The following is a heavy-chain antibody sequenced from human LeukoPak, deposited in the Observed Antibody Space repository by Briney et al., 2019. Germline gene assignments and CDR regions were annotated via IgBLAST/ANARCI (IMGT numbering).Heavy chain of an antibody. CDR3: ARGGWFGELLRPFDY. Sequence: PGGSLRLSCAASGFTFSNYDMHWVRQATGKGLEWVSAIGTAGDTYYSGSVKGPFTISRENAKNSLYLQMNSLKAGDTAVYYCARGGWFGELLRPFDYWGQGSLVTVSS. J-gene: IGHJ4*02. CDR2: IGTAGDT. V-gene: IGHV3-13*01. D-gene: IGHD3-10*01. CDR1: GFTFSNYD.